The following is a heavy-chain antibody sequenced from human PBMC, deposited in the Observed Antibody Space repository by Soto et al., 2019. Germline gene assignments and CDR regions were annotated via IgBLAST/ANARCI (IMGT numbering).Heavy chain of an antibody. CDR2: SNHGGST. CDR3: ARAAPRYCSGGSSSSGRDY. Sequence: QVQLQQWGAGLLKPSETLSLTCAVYGGSFSGYDWSWIRQPPGQGLEWMGESNHGGSTNYNPSLESPDTISVDTTTKHFSLKLSSVNAADAAVYYCARAAPRYCSGGSSSSGRDYWGQGTLVTVSS. V-gene: IGHV4-34*01. CDR1: GGSFSGYD. J-gene: IGHJ4*02. D-gene: IGHD2-15*01.